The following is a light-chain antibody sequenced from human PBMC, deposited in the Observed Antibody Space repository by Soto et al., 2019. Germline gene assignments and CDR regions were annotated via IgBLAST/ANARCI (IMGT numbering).Light chain of an antibody. CDR2: DAS. J-gene: IGKJ1*01. Sequence: DIQMTQSPSTLSASVGDRVTITCRASQSISSWLAWYQQKPGKAPKLLIYDASSLESGVPSRFSGSGSGTEFTLTISSLQPEDFATYYCQQYNSYSRWTFGQGTKV. V-gene: IGKV1-5*01. CDR3: QQYNSYSRWT. CDR1: QSISSW.